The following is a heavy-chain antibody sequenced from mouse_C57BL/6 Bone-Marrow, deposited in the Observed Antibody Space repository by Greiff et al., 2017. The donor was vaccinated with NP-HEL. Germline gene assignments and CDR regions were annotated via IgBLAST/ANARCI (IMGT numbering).Heavy chain of an antibody. Sequence: EVQLQESGPGLVKPSQSLSLTCSVTGYSITSGYYWNWIRQFPGNKLEWMGYISYDGSNNYNPSLKNRISITRDTSKNQFFLKLNSVTTEDTATYYCARTQTVVPMDYWGQGTSVTVSS. V-gene: IGHV3-6*01. CDR3: ARTQTVVPMDY. CDR2: ISYDGSN. J-gene: IGHJ4*01. D-gene: IGHD1-1*01. CDR1: GYSITSGYY.